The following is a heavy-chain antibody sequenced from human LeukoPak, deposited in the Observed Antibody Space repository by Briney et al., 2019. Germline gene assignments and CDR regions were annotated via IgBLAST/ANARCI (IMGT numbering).Heavy chain of an antibody. D-gene: IGHD5-24*01. V-gene: IGHV4-61*02. CDR2: IYTSGST. CDR3: AREGGRDGYNLFDI. J-gene: IGHJ3*02. CDR1: GGSISSGSYY. Sequence: SETLSLTCTVSGGSISSGSYYRSWIRQPAGKGLARYGRIYTSGSTSYNPSLNSRVTISVDTSKNQFSLKLSSVTAADTAVYYCAREGGRDGYNLFDIWGQGTMVTVSS.